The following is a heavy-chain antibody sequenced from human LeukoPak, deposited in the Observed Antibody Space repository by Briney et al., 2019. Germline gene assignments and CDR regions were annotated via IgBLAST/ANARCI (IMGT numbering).Heavy chain of an antibody. D-gene: IGHD6-19*01. V-gene: IGHV3-20*04. CDR3: ARAITAVAGTGNYYYYYYMDV. Sequence: RPGGSLRLSCAASGFTFDDYGMSWVRQAPGKGLEWVSGINWNGGSTGYADSVKGRFTISRDNAKNSLYLQMNSLRAEDTALYYCARAITAVAGTGNYYYYYYMDVWGKGTTVTVSS. J-gene: IGHJ6*03. CDR1: GFTFDDYG. CDR2: INWNGGST.